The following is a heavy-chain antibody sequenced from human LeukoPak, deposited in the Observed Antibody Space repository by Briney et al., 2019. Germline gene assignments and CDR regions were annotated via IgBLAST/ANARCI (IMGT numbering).Heavy chain of an antibody. Sequence: PGGSLRLSCAASGFTFSSYSMNWVRQAPGKGLEGVSSISSSSSYIYYADSVKGRFTISRDNAKNSLYLQMNSLRAEDTAVYYCARDIMDSSGYYGVHYWGQGTLVTVS. CDR3: ARDIMDSSGYYGVHY. CDR1: GFTFSSYS. CDR2: ISSSSSYI. J-gene: IGHJ4*02. D-gene: IGHD3-22*01. V-gene: IGHV3-21*01.